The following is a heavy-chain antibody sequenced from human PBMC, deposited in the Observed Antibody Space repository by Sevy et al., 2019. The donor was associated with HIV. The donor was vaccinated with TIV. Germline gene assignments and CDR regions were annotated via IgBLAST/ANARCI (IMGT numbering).Heavy chain of an antibody. D-gene: IGHD4-4*01. V-gene: IGHV3-11*04. Sequence: GGSLRLSCAASGFTFSDYYMSWLRQAPGKGLEWVSYISSSGSSIYYADSVKGRFTISRDNSKNTLFLQMNSLTVEDTAVYYCARETDNSARWLDPWGQGTLVTVSS. CDR3: ARETDNSARWLDP. J-gene: IGHJ5*02. CDR1: GFTFSDYY. CDR2: ISSSGSSI.